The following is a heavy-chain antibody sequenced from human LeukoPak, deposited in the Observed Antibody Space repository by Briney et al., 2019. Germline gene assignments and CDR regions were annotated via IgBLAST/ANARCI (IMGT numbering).Heavy chain of an antibody. CDR3: ASPSMVRGVKGAFDI. CDR2: IYYSGST. D-gene: IGHD3-10*01. J-gene: IGHJ3*02. V-gene: IGHV4-39*01. CDR1: GGSISSSSYY. Sequence: SETLSLTCTVSGGSISSSSYYWGWIRQPPGKGLEWIGSIYYSGSTNYNPSLKSRVTMSVDTSKNQFSLKLSSVTAADTAVYYCASPSMVRGVKGAFDIWGQGTMVTVSS.